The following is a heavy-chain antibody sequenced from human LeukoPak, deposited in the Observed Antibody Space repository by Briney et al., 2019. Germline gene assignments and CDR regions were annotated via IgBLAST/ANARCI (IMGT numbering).Heavy chain of an antibody. CDR3: AKDGYYNPYGDYVDY. J-gene: IGHJ4*02. CDR1: GFTFSSYG. CDR2: ISYDGSNK. Sequence: GRSLRLSCAASGFTFSSYGMHWVRQAPGKGLEWVAVISYDGSNKYYADSVKGRFTISRDNSKNTLYLQMNSRRAEDTAVYYCAKDGYYNPYGDYVDYWGQGTLVTVSS. V-gene: IGHV3-30*18. D-gene: IGHD4-17*01.